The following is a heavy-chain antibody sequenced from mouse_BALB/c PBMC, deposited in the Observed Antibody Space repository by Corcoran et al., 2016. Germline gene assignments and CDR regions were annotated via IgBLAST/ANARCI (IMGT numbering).Heavy chain of an antibody. CDR2: ISYDGSN. J-gene: IGHJ4*01. V-gene: IGHV3-6*02. CDR3: ANSLLRLRAMDY. CDR1: GYSITSGYY. D-gene: IGHD1-2*01. Sequence: DVQLQESGPGLVKPSQSLSLTCSVTGYSITSGYYWNWIRQFPGNKLEWMGYISYDGSNNYNPSLKNRISITRDTSKNQFFLKLNSVTTEDTATYYCANSLLRLRAMDYWGQGTSVTVSS.